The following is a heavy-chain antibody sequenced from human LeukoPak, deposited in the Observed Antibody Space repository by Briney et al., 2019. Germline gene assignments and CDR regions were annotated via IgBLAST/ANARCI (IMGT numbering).Heavy chain of an antibody. Sequence: SETLSLTCTVSGGSISSYYWSWIRQPPGKGLEWIGRIYTSGSTSYNPSLKSRVTISVDTSKNQFSLKLSSVTAADTAVHYCARVQSEVVVAATRSYYYYGMDVWGQGTTVTVSS. D-gene: IGHD2-15*01. CDR2: IYTSGST. J-gene: IGHJ6*02. CDR3: ARVQSEVVVAATRSYYYYGMDV. CDR1: GGSISSYY. V-gene: IGHV4-4*08.